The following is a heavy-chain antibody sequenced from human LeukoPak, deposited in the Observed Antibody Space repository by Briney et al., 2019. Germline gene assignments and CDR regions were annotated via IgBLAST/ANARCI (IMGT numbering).Heavy chain of an antibody. CDR1: GRILSSSDYY. CDR2: VYYSGNT. Sequence: SETLSLTCSVSGRILSSSDYYWGWIRQPPGKGLEWVGSVYYSGNTYYNPSLKNRVTISMDTSKNQFSLKLTSVTAADTAVYYCARDTIFGVVDYWGQGTLVTVSS. D-gene: IGHD3-3*01. CDR3: ARDTIFGVVDY. J-gene: IGHJ4*02. V-gene: IGHV4-39*07.